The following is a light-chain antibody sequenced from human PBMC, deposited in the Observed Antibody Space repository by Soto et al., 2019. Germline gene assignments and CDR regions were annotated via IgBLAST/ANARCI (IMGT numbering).Light chain of an antibody. J-gene: IGKJ4*01. Sequence: GDRVTITCRASQGIGVYLAWFQQKPGKVPKLLIYAASTLQSEVPSRFSGSGSGTDFTLTISSLQPEDFATYYCQKYNSAPLTFGGGTKVEIK. CDR3: QKYNSAPLT. CDR2: AAS. V-gene: IGKV1-27*01. CDR1: QGIGVY.